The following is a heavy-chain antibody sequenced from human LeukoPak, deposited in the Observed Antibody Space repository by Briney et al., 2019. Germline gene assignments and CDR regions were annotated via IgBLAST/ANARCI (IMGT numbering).Heavy chain of an antibody. D-gene: IGHD3-16*01. CDR1: GFTFSSDE. J-gene: IGHJ4*02. CDR2: INTDGATI. Sequence: PGGSLRLSCAASGFTFSSDEMNWVRQAPGKGLQWISYINTDGATIYYADSVKGRFTISRDNAKNSLYLQMNSLRAEDTAVYYCVRGYDSWDSWGQGTLVTVSS. V-gene: IGHV3-48*03. CDR3: VRGYDSWDS.